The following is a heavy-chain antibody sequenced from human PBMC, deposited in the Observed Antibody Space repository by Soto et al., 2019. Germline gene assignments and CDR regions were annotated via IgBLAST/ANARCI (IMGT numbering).Heavy chain of an antibody. Sequence: PGGSLRLSCEATGFTVSSYYMDWVRQAPGKGLEWVSYIGIGSSTKYYADSVKGRFTISRDNAKNSLYLQMNSLRAEDTAVYYCARDQLYYNDISGRPLNAFDVWGQGTMVTVSS. V-gene: IGHV3-48*01. CDR2: IGIGSSTK. CDR3: ARDQLYYNDISGRPLNAFDV. J-gene: IGHJ3*01. CDR1: GFTVSSYY. D-gene: IGHD3-22*01.